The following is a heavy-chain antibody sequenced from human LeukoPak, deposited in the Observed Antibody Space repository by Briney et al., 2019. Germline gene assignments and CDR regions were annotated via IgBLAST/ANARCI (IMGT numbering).Heavy chain of an antibody. CDR1: GFTFSHYA. Sequence: GGSLRLSCVASGFTFSHYALHWVRQAPGKGLEWVAVMSYNVTHKEYTDSAKGRFTISRDNLASTLDLRMSSLRTEDTAVYYCASPALSCSSISCATVYWGQGTLVTVSS. CDR3: ASPALSCSSISCATVY. CDR2: MSYNVTHK. J-gene: IGHJ4*02. V-gene: IGHV3-30*04. D-gene: IGHD2-2*01.